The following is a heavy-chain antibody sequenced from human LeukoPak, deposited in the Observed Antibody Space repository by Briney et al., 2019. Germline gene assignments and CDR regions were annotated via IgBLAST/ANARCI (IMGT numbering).Heavy chain of an antibody. V-gene: IGHV4-34*01. CDR3: ASSHYYDSSGIDY. D-gene: IGHD3-22*01. CDR2: INHSGST. J-gene: IGHJ4*02. CDR1: GGSFSGYY. Sequence: SETLSLTCAVYGGSFSGYYWSWIRQPPGKGLEWIGEINHSGSTNYNPSLKSRVTISVDTSKNQFSLKLSSVTAADTAVYYCASSHYYDSSGIDYWGQGTLVTVSS.